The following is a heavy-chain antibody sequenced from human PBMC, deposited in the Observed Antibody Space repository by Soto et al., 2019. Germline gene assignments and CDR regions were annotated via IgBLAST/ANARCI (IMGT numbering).Heavy chain of an antibody. Sequence: QLQLQESCPGLLKPSETLSLTFTVSGGSISSGTYYWGWVRQPPGMGLEWIGSLYYSGCDSTNYNPSLKSRVTISLDTSKNQFSLKLTSVTAADTAVYYCARRPPYYPAGDWGQGTLVTVSS. CDR1: GGSISSGTYY. D-gene: IGHD1-26*01. CDR2: LYYSGCDST. V-gene: IGHV4-39*01. J-gene: IGHJ4*02. CDR3: ARRPPYYPAGD.